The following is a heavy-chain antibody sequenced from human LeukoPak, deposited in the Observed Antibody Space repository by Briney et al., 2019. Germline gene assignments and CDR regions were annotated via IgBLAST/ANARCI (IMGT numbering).Heavy chain of an antibody. CDR1: GGSISSGGYY. CDR3: ARETVDTAMVTDYYYYMDV. V-gene: IGHV4-31*03. Sequence: PSQTLSLTCTVSGGSISSGGYYWSWIRQHPGKGLEWIGYIYYSGSTYYNPSLKSRVTISVDTSKNQFSLKLSSVTAADTAVYYCARETVDTAMVTDYYYYMDVWGKGTTVTVSS. CDR2: IYYSGST. D-gene: IGHD5-18*01. J-gene: IGHJ6*03.